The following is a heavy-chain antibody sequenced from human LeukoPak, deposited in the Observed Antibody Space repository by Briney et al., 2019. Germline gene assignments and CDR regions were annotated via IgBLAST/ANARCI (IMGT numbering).Heavy chain of an antibody. CDR2: INPNSDYT. CDR3: ARVSYGNDATPFDY. J-gene: IGHJ4*02. V-gene: IGHV1-2*06. Sequence: ASVKVSCRASGYTFTAYYIHWLRQAPGQGLEWMGRINPNSDYTDYAQNCQGRVTMTRDTSISTAYMEVRRLRSDDTAVYYCARVSYGNDATPFDYWGQGTLVTVSS. CDR1: GYTFTAYY. D-gene: IGHD3-16*01.